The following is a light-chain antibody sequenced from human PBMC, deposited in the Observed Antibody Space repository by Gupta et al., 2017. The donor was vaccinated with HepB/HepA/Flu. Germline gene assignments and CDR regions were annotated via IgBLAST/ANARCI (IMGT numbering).Light chain of an antibody. J-gene: IGLJ2*01. CDR3: AAWYDSLSGVV. Sequence: QSAQTQPPSASATPGQRVTISCSGSSSNIGSNYVYWYQQHPGTAPNLLIYWNNQQPSGVVYRFSGSKSSTSASLAISGLLSDEEADYYCAAWYDSLSGVVFGGGTKLTVL. CDR2: WNN. V-gene: IGLV1-47*01. CDR1: SSNIGSNY.